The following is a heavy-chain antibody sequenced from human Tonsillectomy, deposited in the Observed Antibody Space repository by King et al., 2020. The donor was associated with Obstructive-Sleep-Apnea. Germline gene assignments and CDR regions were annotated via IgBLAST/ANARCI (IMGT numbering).Heavy chain of an antibody. J-gene: IGHJ4*02. D-gene: IGHD1-14*01. CDR3: ARERKASGCFDY. Sequence: VQLQESGPGLVKPSQTLSLTCTVSGGSISSGDYYWSWIRQPPGKGLEWIGYIYYSGSTYYNPSLQSRLTISVDTSKNQFSLKLSSVTAADTAVYYCARERKASGCFDYWGQRTLVTVSS. CDR2: IYYSGST. CDR1: GGSISSGDYY. V-gene: IGHV4-30-4*01.